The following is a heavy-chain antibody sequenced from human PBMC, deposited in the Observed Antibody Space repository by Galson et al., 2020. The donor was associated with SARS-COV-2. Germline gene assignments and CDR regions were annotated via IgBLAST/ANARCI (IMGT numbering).Heavy chain of an antibody. Sequence: SETLSLTCTVSGGSISTTTYYWGWIRQPPGKGLEWIGSVYYTGGTYHNPSLKSRVTISIDTSKNQFSLKLNSVTAADTAVDYCTRELAGTTVDPWGQGTLVTVSS. V-gene: IGHV4-39*07. D-gene: IGHD1-1*01. CDR1: GGSISTTTYY. CDR3: TRELAGTTVDP. CDR2: VYYTGGT. J-gene: IGHJ5*02.